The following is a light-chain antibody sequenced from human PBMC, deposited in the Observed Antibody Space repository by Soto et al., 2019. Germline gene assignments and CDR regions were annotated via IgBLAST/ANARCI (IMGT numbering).Light chain of an antibody. CDR2: KAS. J-gene: IGKJ1*01. V-gene: IGKV1-5*03. CDR1: QTISSW. Sequence: DIQMTQSPSTLSGSVGDRVTITCRASQTISSWLAWYQQKTGKAPKLLIYKASTLKSGVPSMFSGSGSGTEFTLTISSLQPDDFATYYFQHYNSYSEAFGQGTKVELK. CDR3: QHYNSYSEA.